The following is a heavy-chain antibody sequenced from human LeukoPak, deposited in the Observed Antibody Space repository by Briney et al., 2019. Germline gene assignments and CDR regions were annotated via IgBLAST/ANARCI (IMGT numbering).Heavy chain of an antibody. CDR3: ARVYGWGYFDH. CDR1: GLTFSSYW. J-gene: IGHJ4*02. CDR2: IKQDGSVK. D-gene: IGHD6-19*01. V-gene: IGHV3-7*01. Sequence: GGSLRLSCAASGLTFSSYWMGWVRQAPGKGLEWVANIKQDGSVKYYVDSVKGRFTISRDNAKNSLYLQMNSLRAEDTAVYYCARVYGWGYFDHWGQGTLVTVSS.